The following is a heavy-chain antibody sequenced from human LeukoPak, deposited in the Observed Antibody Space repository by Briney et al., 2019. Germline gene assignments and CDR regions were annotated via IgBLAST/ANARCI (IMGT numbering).Heavy chain of an antibody. CDR3: AKPRHSSSWFYNFDY. CDR2: ISNSGGST. Sequence: GGPLRLSCAAYAFTFSSYAMTWVRQAPEKGLEWVSTISNSGGSTYYVDSVKGRFTISRDNSMNTLYLQMNSLRAEDTAVYYCAKPRHSSSWFYNFDYWGQGTLVTVSS. D-gene: IGHD6-13*01. V-gene: IGHV3-23*01. J-gene: IGHJ4*02. CDR1: AFTFSSYA.